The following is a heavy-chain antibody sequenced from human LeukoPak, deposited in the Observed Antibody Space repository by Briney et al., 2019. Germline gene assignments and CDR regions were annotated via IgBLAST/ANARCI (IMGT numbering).Heavy chain of an antibody. CDR1: GGTFSSYA. J-gene: IGHJ5*01. CDR2: IIPIFGTA. V-gene: IGHV1-69*13. D-gene: IGHD3-22*01. Sequence: ASVKVSCKASGGTFSSYAISWVRQAPGLGLEWMGGIIPIFGTANYAQKFQGRVTITADESTSTAYMELSSLRSEDTAVYYCAIGGNYYDSSGYYSELGWSDSGGQGTLVTVSP. CDR3: AIGGNYYDSSGYYSELGWSDS.